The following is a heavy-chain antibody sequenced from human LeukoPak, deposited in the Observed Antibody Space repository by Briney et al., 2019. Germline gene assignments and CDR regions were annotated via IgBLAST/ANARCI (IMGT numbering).Heavy chain of an antibody. CDR3: ARLFTMVRGVITRLDY. CDR1: GYSFTSYW. J-gene: IGHJ4*02. V-gene: IGHV5-51*01. Sequence: GESLKISCKGSGYSFTSYWIGWVRQMPGKGLEWMGIIYPGDSETRYSPSFQGQVTISADKSISTAYLQWSSLKASDTAMYYCARLFTMVRGVITRLDYWGQGTLVTVSS. CDR2: IYPGDSET. D-gene: IGHD3-10*01.